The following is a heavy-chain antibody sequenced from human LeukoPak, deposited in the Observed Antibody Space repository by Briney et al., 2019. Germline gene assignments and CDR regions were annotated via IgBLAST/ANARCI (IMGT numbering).Heavy chain of an antibody. V-gene: IGHV3-23*01. J-gene: IGHJ4*02. D-gene: IGHD1-1*01. CDR2: ISDNGGDT. Sequence: PGGSLRLSCVASGFTLNNYAMSWVRQAPGKGLEWVSAISDNGGDTKYADSVKGRFTISRDNSKNTLYLQMNSLRAEDTAIYYCGKDWKLDYWGQGTLVTVSS. CDR3: GKDWKLDY. CDR1: GFTLNNYA.